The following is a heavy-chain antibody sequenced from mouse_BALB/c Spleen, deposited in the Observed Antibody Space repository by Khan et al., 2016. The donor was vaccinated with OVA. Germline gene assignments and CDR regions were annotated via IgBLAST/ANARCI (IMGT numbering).Heavy chain of an antibody. CDR1: GFSLTNYG. J-gene: IGHJ4*01. V-gene: IGHV2-6-1*01. D-gene: IGHD2-10*01. CDR3: ARQPYYHYYIMDY. Sequence: VQLQESGPGLVAPSQSLSITCTISGFSLTNYGVHWVRQPPGKGLEWLGVIWSDGSTTYNSALKSRLSISKDNSKSQVFLKMNSLQTVDTAMYYCARQPYYHYYIMDYWGQGTSVTVSS. CDR2: IWSDGST.